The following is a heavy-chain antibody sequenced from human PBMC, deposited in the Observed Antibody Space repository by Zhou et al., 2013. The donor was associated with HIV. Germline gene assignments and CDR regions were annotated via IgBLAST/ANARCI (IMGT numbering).Heavy chain of an antibody. CDR1: GGTFSSYA. Sequence: QVQLVQSGAEVKKPGSSVKVSCKASGGTFSSYAISWVRQAPGQGLEWMGGIIPIFGTANYAQKFQGRVTITTDESTSTAYMELSSLRSEDTAVYYCARGSPPPRKYYYYYYYMDVWGKGTTVTVSS. CDR3: ARGSPPPRKYYYYYYYMDV. J-gene: IGHJ6*03. V-gene: IGHV1-69*05. CDR2: IIPIFGTA.